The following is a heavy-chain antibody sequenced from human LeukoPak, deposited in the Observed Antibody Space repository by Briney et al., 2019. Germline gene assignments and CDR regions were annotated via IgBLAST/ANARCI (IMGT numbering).Heavy chain of an antibody. CDR1: GYTFTSYY. CDR2: INPSGGST. J-gene: IGHJ4*02. Sequence: ASVKVSCKASGYTFTSYYLHWVRQAPGQGLEWMGIINPSGGSTSYAEKFQGRVTMTRDTSTSTVYMELRSLRSEDTYVYYCARGGGSSWEDYWGQGTLVTVSS. D-gene: IGHD6-13*01. V-gene: IGHV1-46*01. CDR3: ARGGGSSWEDY.